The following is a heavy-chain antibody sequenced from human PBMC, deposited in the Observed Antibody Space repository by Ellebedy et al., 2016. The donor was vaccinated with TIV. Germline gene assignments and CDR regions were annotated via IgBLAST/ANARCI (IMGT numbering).Heavy chain of an antibody. D-gene: IGHD2/OR15-2a*01. CDR1: GFTFSDNE. Sequence: GESLKISCAASGFTFSDNEMNWVRQAPGKGLEWVSYISSRGNTMYYADSVKGRFTTSRDNAKNSLYLQMNSLRAEDTAVYYCASLRVRNNYADYWGQGTLVTVSS. J-gene: IGHJ4*02. V-gene: IGHV3-48*03. CDR3: ASLRVRNNYADY. CDR2: ISSRGNTM.